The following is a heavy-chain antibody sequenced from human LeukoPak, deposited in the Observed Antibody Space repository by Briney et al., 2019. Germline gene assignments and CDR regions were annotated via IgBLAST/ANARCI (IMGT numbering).Heavy chain of an antibody. V-gene: IGHV4-4*07. J-gene: IGHJ6*03. CDR3: ARGPQQDYDFWSGYYTDYYYYMDV. Sequence: PSETLSLTCTVSGGSISSYYWSWIRQPAGKGLEWIGRIYTSGSTNYNPSLKSRVTISVDTSKNQFSLKLSSVTAADTAVYYCARGPQQDYDFWSGYYTDYYYYMDVWGKGTTVTVSS. D-gene: IGHD3-3*01. CDR2: IYTSGST. CDR1: GGSISSYY.